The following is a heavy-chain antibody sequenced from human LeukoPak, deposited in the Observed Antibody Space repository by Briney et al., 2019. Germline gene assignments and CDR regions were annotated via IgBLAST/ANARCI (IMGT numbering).Heavy chain of an antibody. V-gene: IGHV4-31*03. CDR1: GGSISTGGYY. J-gene: IGHJ4*02. D-gene: IGHD3-16*01. CDR3: ARESSIMTEPYFDY. Sequence: SQTLSLTCSVSGGSISTGGYYWSWIRQHPGKGLEWIEYINYSGSTYYNPSLKSRITISVDTSKNQFSLRLSSVTAADTAVYFCARESSIMTEPYFDYWGQGTLVTVSS. CDR2: INYSGST.